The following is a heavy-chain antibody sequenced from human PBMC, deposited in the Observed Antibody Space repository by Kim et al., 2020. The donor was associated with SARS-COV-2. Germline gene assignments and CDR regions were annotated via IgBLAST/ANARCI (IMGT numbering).Heavy chain of an antibody. D-gene: IGHD5-18*01. CDR3: ASGGYNYYFDY. J-gene: IGHJ4*02. Sequence: TYYRPPLKGRVTQSVDTSKNQFSLKLNSVTAADTAVYYCASGGYNYYFDYWGQGTLVTVSS. V-gene: IGHV4-39*07. CDR2: T.